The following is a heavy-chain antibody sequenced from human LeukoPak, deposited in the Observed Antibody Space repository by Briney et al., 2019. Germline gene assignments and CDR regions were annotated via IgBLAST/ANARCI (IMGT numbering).Heavy chain of an antibody. CDR3: ARRSIVPNWYYYGMDV. Sequence: GSVKGSCKASGYPLCSFAVRWVRQAPRHRLEWMGWISAYNGNTNYAQKFQGRINMTIDTSTTTAYMELRSLRSDDTAVYYCARRSIVPNWYYYGMDVWGKGTTVTVSS. V-gene: IGHV1-18*04. J-gene: IGHJ6*04. CDR1: GYPLCSFA. CDR2: ISAYNGNT. D-gene: IGHD3-16*02.